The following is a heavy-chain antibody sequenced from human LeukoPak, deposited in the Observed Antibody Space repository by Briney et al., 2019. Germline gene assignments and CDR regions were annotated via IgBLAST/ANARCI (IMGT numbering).Heavy chain of an antibody. CDR2: ISGSGYYT. CDR1: GSGFTFGNFA. V-gene: IGHV3-23*01. CDR3: AKDGSWGDYYFYFYMDV. Sequence: SGGSLRLSCEASGSGFTFGNFALSWVRQAPGKGLEWVSGISGSGYYTYYADSVKGRFTISRDNSKNTLYIQMNSLRAEDTAVYYCAKDGSWGDYYFYFYMDVRGTGTTVTVSS. D-gene: IGHD3-16*01. J-gene: IGHJ6*03.